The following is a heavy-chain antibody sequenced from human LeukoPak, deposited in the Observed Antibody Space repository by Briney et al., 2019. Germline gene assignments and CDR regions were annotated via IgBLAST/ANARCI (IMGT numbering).Heavy chain of an antibody. D-gene: IGHD3-22*01. Sequence: SGGSLRLSCAASGFTFSDYYMSWIRQAPGKGLEWVSAISGSGGSTYYADSVKGRFTISRDNSKNTLYLQMNSLRAEDTAVYYCAKGTGLLRRGYFDYWGQGTLVTVSS. CDR2: ISGSGGST. V-gene: IGHV3-23*01. CDR3: AKGTGLLRRGYFDY. CDR1: GFTFSDYY. J-gene: IGHJ4*02.